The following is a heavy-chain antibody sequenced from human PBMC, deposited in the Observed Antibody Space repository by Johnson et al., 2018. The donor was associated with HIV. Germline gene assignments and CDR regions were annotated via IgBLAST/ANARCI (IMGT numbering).Heavy chain of an antibody. J-gene: IGHJ3*02. CDR3: ARARTTVTILDAFDI. Sequence: QVQLVESGGGVVQPGRSLRLSCAASGFTFSTYAMHWVRQTPGKGLEWVAIISYDGSNKYYADSVKGRFTIYRDNSKNPLYLQMGSLRAEDMAVYYCARARTTVTILDAFDIWGQGTMVTVSS. D-gene: IGHD4-17*01. CDR2: ISYDGSNK. CDR1: GFTFSTYA. V-gene: IGHV3-30*14.